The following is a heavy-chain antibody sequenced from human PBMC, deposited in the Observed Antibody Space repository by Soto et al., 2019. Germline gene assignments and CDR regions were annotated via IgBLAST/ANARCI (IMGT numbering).Heavy chain of an antibody. V-gene: IGHV1-69*13. Sequence: GASVKVSCKASGGTFSSYAISWVRQAPGQGLEWMGGIIPIFGTANYAQKFQGRVTITADESTSTAYMELSSLRSEDTAVYYCARDLIEEYDFWSGYYRNYYGMDVWGQGTTVTVSS. CDR2: IIPIFGTA. D-gene: IGHD3-3*01. CDR3: ARDLIEEYDFWSGYYRNYYGMDV. J-gene: IGHJ6*02. CDR1: GGTFSSYA.